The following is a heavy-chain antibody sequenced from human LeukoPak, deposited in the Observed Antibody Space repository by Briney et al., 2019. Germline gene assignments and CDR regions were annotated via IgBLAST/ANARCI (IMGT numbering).Heavy chain of an antibody. CDR2: IYYSGST. CDR3: ARGALGVDILTGLVAFDI. D-gene: IGHD3-9*01. Sequence: SETLSLTCTVSGVSVNSGDYFWSWIRQPPGKGLEWIGYIYYSGSTNYNPSLKSRVTISVDTSKNQFSLKLSSVTAADTAVYYCARGALGVDILTGLVAFDIWGQGTMVTVSS. CDR1: GVSVNSGDYF. J-gene: IGHJ3*02. V-gene: IGHV4-61*08.